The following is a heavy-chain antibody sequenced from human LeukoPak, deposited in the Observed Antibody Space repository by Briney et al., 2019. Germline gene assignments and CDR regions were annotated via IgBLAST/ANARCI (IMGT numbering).Heavy chain of an antibody. J-gene: IGHJ4*02. CDR2: IIPILGIA. D-gene: IGHD2-21*02. Sequence: SVKVSCKASGGTFSSYAISWVRQAPGQGLEWMGRIIPILGIANYAQKFQGRVTITADKSTSTAYMELSSLRSEDTAVYYCARRVTGSVSDDYWGQGTLVTVSS. V-gene: IGHV1-69*04. CDR1: GGTFSSYA. CDR3: ARRVTGSVSDDY.